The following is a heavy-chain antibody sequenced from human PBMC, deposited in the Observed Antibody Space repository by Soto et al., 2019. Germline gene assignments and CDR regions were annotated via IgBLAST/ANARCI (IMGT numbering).Heavy chain of an antibody. CDR2: IYYSGST. D-gene: IGHD3-10*01. J-gene: IGHJ6*02. CDR3: ARDPPMAPPGYYYGMDV. V-gene: IGHV4-30-4*01. CDR1: GGSISSGDYY. Sequence: SETLSLTCTASGGSISSGDYYWSWIRQPPGKGLEWIGYIYYSGSTYYNPSLKSRVTISVDTSKNQFSLKLSSVTAADTAVYYCARDPPMAPPGYYYGMDVWGQGTTVTVSS.